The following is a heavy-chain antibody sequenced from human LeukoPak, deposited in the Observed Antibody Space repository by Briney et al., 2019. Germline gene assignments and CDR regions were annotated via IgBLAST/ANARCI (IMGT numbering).Heavy chain of an antibody. Sequence: GGSLRLSCVASGLTFGSYWMHWVRQAPGKGPAWVSRISGDGGTYYADSVKGRFTISRDNAKNTLYLQMNSLRAEDTAVYYCARDLVSGSGSYGHWGQGTLVTVSS. CDR1: GLTFGSYW. V-gene: IGHV3-74*01. J-gene: IGHJ4*02. CDR3: ARDLVSGSGSYGH. D-gene: IGHD3-10*01. CDR2: ISGDGGT.